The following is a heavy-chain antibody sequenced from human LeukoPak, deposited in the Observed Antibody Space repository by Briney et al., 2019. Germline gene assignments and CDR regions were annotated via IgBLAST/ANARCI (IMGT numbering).Heavy chain of an antibody. V-gene: IGHV4-59*08. Sequence: PSETLSLTCTVSGGSINYDYWSWIRQSPGKRLEWIGYVHYSGATNYSPSLNSRVTISVDTSKNQFSLKLSSVTAADTALYYCATLRGASTAVFDSWGQGTLVTVSS. CDR1: GGSINYDY. CDR2: VHYSGAT. D-gene: IGHD2-21*02. J-gene: IGHJ4*02. CDR3: ATLRGASTAVFDS.